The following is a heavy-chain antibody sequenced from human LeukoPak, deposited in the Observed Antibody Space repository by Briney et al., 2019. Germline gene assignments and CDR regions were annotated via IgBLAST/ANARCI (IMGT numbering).Heavy chain of an antibody. CDR2: IIPIFGTA. CDR1: GGTFSSYA. D-gene: IGHD4-23*01. Sequence: GASVKVSCKASGGTFSSYAISWVRQAPGQGLEWMGGIIPIFGTANYAQKFQGRVTITTDESTSTAYMELSSLRSEDTAVYYCARAPLTVVAYYYYYYMDVWGKGTTVTVSS. CDR3: ARAPLTVVAYYYYYYMDV. V-gene: IGHV1-69*05. J-gene: IGHJ6*03.